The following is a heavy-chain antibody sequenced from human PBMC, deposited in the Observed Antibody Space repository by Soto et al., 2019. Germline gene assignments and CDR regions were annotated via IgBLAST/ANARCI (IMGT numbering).Heavy chain of an antibody. CDR2: ISSSSSTI. CDR3: ARDPLTGEVGAFDI. J-gene: IGHJ3*02. CDR1: GFTFSSYS. D-gene: IGHD7-27*01. V-gene: IGHV3-48*04. Sequence: GESLKISCAASGFTFSSYSMNWVRQAPGKGLEWVSYISSSSSTIYYADSVKGRFTISRDNAKNSLYLQMNSLRAEDTAVYYCARDPLTGEVGAFDIWGQGTMVTVSS.